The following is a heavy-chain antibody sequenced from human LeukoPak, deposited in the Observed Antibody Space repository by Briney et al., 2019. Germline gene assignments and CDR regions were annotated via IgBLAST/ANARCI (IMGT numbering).Heavy chain of an antibody. D-gene: IGHD5-24*01. Sequence: GGSLRLSCAAPGFTFSNYNKNWVRQAPGKGLEWVSYICSTSSTVYYADSVKGRFTVSRDNAENSLYLQMNSLGDEDTAMFYCARVGDGYSVNYFDYWGQGTLVTVSS. V-gene: IGHV3-48*02. CDR2: ICSTSSTV. J-gene: IGHJ4*02. CDR3: ARVGDGYSVNYFDY. CDR1: GFTFSNYN.